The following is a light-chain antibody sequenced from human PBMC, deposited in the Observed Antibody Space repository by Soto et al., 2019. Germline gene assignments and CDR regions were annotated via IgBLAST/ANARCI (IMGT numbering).Light chain of an antibody. J-gene: IGKJ5*01. CDR3: QQTYNTPIT. CDR1: QGLGSY. V-gene: IGKV1-39*01. Sequence: DGQLTQSPSFLSASVGDRVTITCRAIQGLGSYLAWYQQKPGKAPKLLIYAASSLQSGVPSRFSGSGSGSDFTLTISSLQPEDFATYFCQQTYNTPITSGQGTRLEIK. CDR2: AAS.